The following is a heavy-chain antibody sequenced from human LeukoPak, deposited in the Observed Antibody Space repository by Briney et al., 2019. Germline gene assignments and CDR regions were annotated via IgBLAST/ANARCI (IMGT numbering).Heavy chain of an antibody. Sequence: SETLSLTCTVSGDSISNYYWSWIRQPAGKGLEWIGRYHTSESTDYNPSLKSRVTMSVDTSKNQFFLKLSSVTAADTAVYYCARGLRGTYYMDVWGKGTTVTVSS. CDR2: YHTSEST. CDR1: GDSISNYY. D-gene: IGHD3-16*01. V-gene: IGHV4-4*07. J-gene: IGHJ6*03. CDR3: ARGLRGTYYMDV.